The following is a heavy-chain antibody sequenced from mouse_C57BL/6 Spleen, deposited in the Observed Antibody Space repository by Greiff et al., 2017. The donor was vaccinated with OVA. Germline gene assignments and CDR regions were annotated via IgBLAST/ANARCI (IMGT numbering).Heavy chain of an antibody. V-gene: IGHV1-15*01. CDR3: MDYSWFAY. J-gene: IGHJ3*01. CDR2: IDPETGGT. Sequence: VQLQESGAELVRPGASVTLSCKASGYTFTDYEMHWVKQTPVHGLEWIGAIDPETGGTAYNQKFKGKAILTADKSSSTAYIELRSLTSEDSAVYYCMDYSWFAYWGQGTLVTVSA. CDR1: GYTFTDYE. D-gene: IGHD1-1*01.